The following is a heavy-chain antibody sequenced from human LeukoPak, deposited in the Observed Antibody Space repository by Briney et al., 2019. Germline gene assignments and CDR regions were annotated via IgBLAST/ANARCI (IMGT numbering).Heavy chain of an antibody. V-gene: IGHV4-59*08. D-gene: IGHD4-17*01. CDR2: IYYSGST. Sequence: SETLSLTCAVSGGSISDYYWSWIRQPPGKGLEWIGYIYYSGSTNYNPSLKSRVTISVDTSKNQFSLKLSSVTAADTAVYYCARHDDYGDSWFDPWGQGTLVTVSS. J-gene: IGHJ5*02. CDR3: ARHDDYGDSWFDP. CDR1: GGSISDYY.